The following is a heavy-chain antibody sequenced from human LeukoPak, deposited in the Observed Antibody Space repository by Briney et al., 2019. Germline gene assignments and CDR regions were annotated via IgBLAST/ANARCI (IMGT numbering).Heavy chain of an antibody. J-gene: IGHJ5*02. CDR2: IYTSGST. CDR1: GGSISSYY. D-gene: IGHD3-10*01. V-gene: IGHV4-4*07. Sequence: SETLSLTCTVSGGSISSYYWSWIRQPAGKGLEWIGRIYTSGSTNYNRSLKSRVTISVDKSKNQFSLKLSSVTAADTAVYYCARGATMVRGVRDWFDPWGQGTLVTVSS. CDR3: ARGATMVRGVRDWFDP.